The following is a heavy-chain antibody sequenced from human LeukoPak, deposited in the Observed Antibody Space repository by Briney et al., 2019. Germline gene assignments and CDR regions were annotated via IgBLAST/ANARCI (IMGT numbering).Heavy chain of an antibody. CDR3: ARGLRKYQLPMGS. D-gene: IGHD2-2*01. V-gene: IGHV4-34*01. J-gene: IGHJ5*02. Sequence: SKTLTLTCAVYGGSFSGYYLSWIRQPPGKGLEWIGEINHSGSTNYNPSLKSRVTISVDTSKNQFSLKLSSVTAADTAVYYCARGLRKYQLPMGSWGQGTLVTVSS. CDR2: INHSGST. CDR1: GGSFSGYY.